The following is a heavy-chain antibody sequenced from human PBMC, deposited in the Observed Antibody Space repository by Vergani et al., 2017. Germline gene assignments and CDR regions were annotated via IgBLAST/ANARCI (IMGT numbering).Heavy chain of an antibody. Sequence: QVQLVQSGAEVKKPGASVKVSCKASGYTFTGYYMHWVRQAPGQGLEWMGWINPNSGGTNYAQKFQGRVTMTRDTSISTAYMELSRLRSDDTAVYYCARDMTXYQYYYDSSGYYDYWGQGTLVTVSS. D-gene: IGHD3-22*01. CDR2: INPNSGGT. V-gene: IGHV1-2*02. J-gene: IGHJ4*02. CDR3: ARDMTXYQYYYDSSGYYDY. CDR1: GYTFTGYY.